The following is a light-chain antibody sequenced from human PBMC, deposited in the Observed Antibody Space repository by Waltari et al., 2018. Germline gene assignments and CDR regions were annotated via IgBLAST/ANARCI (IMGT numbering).Light chain of an antibody. CDR2: KAS. CDR3: QQYNSAPLT. Sequence: DIQMTQSPSSLSASVGDRVTITCRASQALNSWLAWYQQKPGKAPKLLIYKASSLRSGVPSRFSGSESGTDFTLTISSLQPEDFATYFCQQYNSAPLTFGGGTKVEIK. J-gene: IGKJ4*01. CDR1: QALNSW. V-gene: IGKV1-12*01.